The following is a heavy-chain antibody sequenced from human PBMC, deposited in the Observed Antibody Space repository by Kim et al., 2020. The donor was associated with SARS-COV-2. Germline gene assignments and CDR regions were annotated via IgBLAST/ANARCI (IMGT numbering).Heavy chain of an antibody. CDR1: GFIFTNFA. V-gene: IGHV3-33*06. J-gene: IGHJ5*02. CDR3: AKGMVPDA. CDR2: IWHDDSNK. Sequence: GGSLRLSCATSGFIFTNFAMHWVRQAPGRGLEWVAVIWHDDSNKYYSDSVKGRFTVSRDDSKNTLHLQMSSLRVEDTAVYYCAKGMVPDAWGQGTHVTVSS. D-gene: IGHD3-10*01.